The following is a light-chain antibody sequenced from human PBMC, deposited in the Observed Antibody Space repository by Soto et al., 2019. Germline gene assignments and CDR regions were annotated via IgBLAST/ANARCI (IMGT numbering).Light chain of an antibody. CDR1: HIISSN. J-gene: IGKJ2*01. V-gene: IGKV3-15*01. CDR3: QQSYSSLVYT. Sequence: EVVLTQSPATLSVSPGERATLSCRASHIISSNLAWYQQKPGQAPRLLIYGASTRATGIPARFSGSGSGTEFTLTISSLQPEDSATYYCQQSYSSLVYTFGPGTKLEIK. CDR2: GAS.